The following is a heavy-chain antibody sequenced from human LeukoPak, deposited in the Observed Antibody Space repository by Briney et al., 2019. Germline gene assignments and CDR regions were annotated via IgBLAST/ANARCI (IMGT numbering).Heavy chain of an antibody. Sequence: PSETLSLTCTVSGGSISSYYWSWIRQPPGKGLEWIGYIYYSGSTNYNPSLKSRVTISVDTSKNQFSLKLSSVTAADTAVYYCARAYYYDSSGYYWYFQHWGQGTLVTVSS. V-gene: IGHV4-59*01. CDR3: ARAYYYDSSGYYWYFQH. J-gene: IGHJ1*01. CDR1: GGSISSYY. CDR2: IYYSGST. D-gene: IGHD3-22*01.